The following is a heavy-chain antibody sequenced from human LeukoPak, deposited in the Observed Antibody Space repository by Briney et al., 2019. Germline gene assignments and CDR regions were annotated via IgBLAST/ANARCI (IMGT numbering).Heavy chain of an antibody. CDR2: IYYSGST. CDR3: ASLKVLYYYDSSGHFDY. V-gene: IGHV4-39*01. CDR1: VGSISSSSYY. J-gene: IGHJ4*02. D-gene: IGHD3-22*01. Sequence: SETLSHTCTLSVGSISSSSYYWGWIRHPPGKGLEWIGSIYYSGSTYYNPSLKSRVTISVDTSKNQFSLKLSSVSAADTAVYYCASLKVLYYYDSSGHFDYWGQGTLVTVSS.